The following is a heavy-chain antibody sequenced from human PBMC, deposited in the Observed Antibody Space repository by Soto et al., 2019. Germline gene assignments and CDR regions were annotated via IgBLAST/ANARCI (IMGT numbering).Heavy chain of an antibody. CDR2: ISGSGDKT. Sequence: EVQLLESGGGFVQPGGSLRLSCAASGFTFSSYAMSWVRQAPGKGLEWVSSISGSGDKTYYADSVKGRFTISRDNSKNTLYLQMNSLRAEDTAVHYCAKRGSSGWYGFDFWGQEILVTVSS. CDR3: AKRGSSGWYGFDF. J-gene: IGHJ4*02. CDR1: GFTFSSYA. V-gene: IGHV3-23*01. D-gene: IGHD6-19*01.